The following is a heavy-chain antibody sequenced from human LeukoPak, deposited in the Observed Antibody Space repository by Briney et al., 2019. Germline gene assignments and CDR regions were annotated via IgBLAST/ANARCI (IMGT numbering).Heavy chain of an antibody. CDR2: ISWDGGST. D-gene: IGHD5-24*01. CDR3: AKAGDGYSVYYFDY. J-gene: IGHJ4*02. V-gene: IGHV3-43D*03. Sequence: GGSLRLSCAASGFTFDDYAMHWVRQAPGKGLEWVSLISWDGGSTYYADSVKGRFTISRDNSKNSLYLQMNSLRAEDTALYYCAKAGDGYSVYYFDYWGQGTLVTVSS. CDR1: GFTFDDYA.